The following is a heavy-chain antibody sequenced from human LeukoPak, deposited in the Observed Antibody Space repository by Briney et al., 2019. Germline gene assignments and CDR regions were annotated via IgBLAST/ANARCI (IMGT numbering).Heavy chain of an antibody. CDR2: IRYDGSNK. D-gene: IGHD4-17*01. Sequence: GGSLRLSCAASGFTFSSYGMHWVRQAPGKGLEWVAFIRYDGSNKYYADSVKGRFTISRDNSKNTLYLQMNSLRAEDTAVYYCAKDKNYGDYGEKSPDDYWGQGTLVTVSS. J-gene: IGHJ4*02. CDR1: GFTFSSYG. V-gene: IGHV3-30*02. CDR3: AKDKNYGDYGEKSPDDY.